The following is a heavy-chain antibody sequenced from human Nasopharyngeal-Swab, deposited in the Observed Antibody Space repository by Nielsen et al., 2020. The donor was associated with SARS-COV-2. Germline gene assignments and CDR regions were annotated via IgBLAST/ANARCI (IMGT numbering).Heavy chain of an antibody. CDR2: INWNGGST. CDR3: ARDHAHGYDAFDI. CDR1: GFTFDDYG. J-gene: IGHJ3*02. D-gene: IGHD2-15*01. V-gene: IGHV3-20*04. Sequence: GESLKISCAASGFTFDDYGMSWVRQAPGKGLEWVSGINWNGGSTGYADSVKGRFTISRDNAKNSLYLQMNGLRAEDTAVYYCARDHAHGYDAFDIWGQGTMVTVSS.